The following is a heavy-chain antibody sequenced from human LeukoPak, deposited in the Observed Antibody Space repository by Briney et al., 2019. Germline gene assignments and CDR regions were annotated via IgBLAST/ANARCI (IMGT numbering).Heavy chain of an antibody. CDR3: ARPAYCGGNCYYFPDY. J-gene: IGHJ4*02. CDR2: VNQGGTGT. CDR1: GFSSSSQW. V-gene: IGHV3-7*01. Sequence: GGSLRLSCAASGFSSSSQWMSWVRQAPGEGLEWVALVNQGGTGTHYVDSVKGRFTIATDNAENSLYLQMNSLRDEDTAVYYCARPAYCGGNCYYFPDYGGQGTLVTVSA. D-gene: IGHD2-21*01.